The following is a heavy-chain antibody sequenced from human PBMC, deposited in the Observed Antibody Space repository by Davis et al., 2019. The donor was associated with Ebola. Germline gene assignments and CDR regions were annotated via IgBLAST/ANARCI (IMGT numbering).Heavy chain of an antibody. J-gene: IGHJ4*02. D-gene: IGHD6-13*01. CDR1: GFTFSSYW. CDR3: ARIAAAGHFDY. Sequence: GESLKISCAASGFTFSSYWMSWVRQAPGKGLEWVANIKQDGSEKYYVDSVKGRFTISRDNAKNSLYLQMNSLRAEDTAVYYCARIAAAGHFDYWGQGTLVTVSS. V-gene: IGHV3-7*03. CDR2: IKQDGSEK.